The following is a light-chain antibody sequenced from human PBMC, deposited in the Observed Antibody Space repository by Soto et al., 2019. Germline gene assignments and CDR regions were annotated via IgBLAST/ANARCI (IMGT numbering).Light chain of an antibody. Sequence: DIVMPQSPLSLPVTPGEPASISCRSSQSLLHFNGNHYLDWYLVKPVQSPQLLIYLGSNRASGVPDRFSGSGSGTDFTLKISRVEAVYVVVYYGMQARQAPPAFGQGTTGEI. J-gene: IGKJ1*01. CDR1: QSLLHFNGNHY. CDR3: MQARQAPPA. V-gene: IGKV2-28*01. CDR2: LGS.